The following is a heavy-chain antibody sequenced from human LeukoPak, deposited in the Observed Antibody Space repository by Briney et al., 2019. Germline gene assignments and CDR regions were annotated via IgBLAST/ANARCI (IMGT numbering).Heavy chain of an antibody. CDR2: ISYDGSNK. CDR3: AKADSSGWYFDY. Sequence: GSLRLSCGASGFTFSSYAMHWVRQAPGKGLEWVALISYDGSNKYYADSVKGRFTISRDNSKNTLYLQMNSLRAEDTAVYYCAKADSSGWYFDYWGQGTLVTVSS. V-gene: IGHV3-30-3*01. D-gene: IGHD6-19*01. J-gene: IGHJ4*02. CDR1: GFTFSSYA.